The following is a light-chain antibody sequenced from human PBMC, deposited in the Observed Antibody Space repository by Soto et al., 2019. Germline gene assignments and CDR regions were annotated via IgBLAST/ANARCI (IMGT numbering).Light chain of an antibody. CDR1: QSVSSSY. V-gene: IGKV3-20*01. CDR3: QQYGSSPT. CDR2: GAS. J-gene: IGKJ1*01. Sequence: EIVLTQSPGTLSLSPGERATLSCRASQSVSSSYLAWYQQKPGQAPRLLIYGASSRATGIPDRFSGSGSGTDFPLTISTLEPEDFAAYYCQQYGSSPTFGQGTKVEI.